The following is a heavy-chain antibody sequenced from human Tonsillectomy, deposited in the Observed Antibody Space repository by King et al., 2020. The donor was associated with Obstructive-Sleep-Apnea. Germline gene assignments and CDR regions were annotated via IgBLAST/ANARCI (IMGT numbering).Heavy chain of an antibody. Sequence: LVESGGGLVQPGGSLRLSCAASGFTFSSYWMSWVRQAPGKGLEWVANIKQDGSEKYYVDSVKGRFTISRDNAKNSLYLQMNSLRAEDTAVYYCARDAYYGSGPYDYWGQGTLVTVSS. D-gene: IGHD3-10*01. J-gene: IGHJ4*02. CDR2: IKQDGSEK. V-gene: IGHV3-7*01. CDR3: ARDAYYGSGPYDY. CDR1: GFTFSSYW.